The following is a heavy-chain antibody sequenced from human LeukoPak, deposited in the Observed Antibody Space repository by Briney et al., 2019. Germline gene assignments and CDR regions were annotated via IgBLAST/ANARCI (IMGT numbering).Heavy chain of an antibody. CDR3: ARDLITIFGVVITRYGMDV. D-gene: IGHD3-3*01. CDR2: ISAYNGNT. V-gene: IGHV1-18*01. CDR1: GYTFTSYG. J-gene: IGHJ6*02. Sequence: ASVKVSCKAYGYTFTSYGISWVRQDPGQGLEWMGWISAYNGNTNYAQKLQGRVTMTTDTSTSTAYMELRSLRSDDTAVYYCARDLITIFGVVITRYGMDVWGQGTTVSVSS.